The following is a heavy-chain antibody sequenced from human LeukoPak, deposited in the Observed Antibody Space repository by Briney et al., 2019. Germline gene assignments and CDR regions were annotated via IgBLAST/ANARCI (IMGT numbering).Heavy chain of an antibody. Sequence: ASVKVSCKASGGTFSSYAISWVRQAPGQGLEWMGRIIPIFGIANYAQKFQGRVTITADKSMSTAYMELSSLRSEDTAVYYCARENYSSSWANWFDPWGQGTLVTVSS. V-gene: IGHV1-69*04. D-gene: IGHD6-13*01. J-gene: IGHJ5*02. CDR1: GGTFSSYA. CDR2: IIPIFGIA. CDR3: ARENYSSSWANWFDP.